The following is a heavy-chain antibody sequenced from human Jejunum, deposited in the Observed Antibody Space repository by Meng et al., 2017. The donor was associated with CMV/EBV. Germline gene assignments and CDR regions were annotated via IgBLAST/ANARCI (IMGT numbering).Heavy chain of an antibody. D-gene: IGHD2-2*01. CDR1: GFTFSTYG. V-gene: IGHV3-30*02. CDR2: IQYDGSIK. Sequence: QVQLVESGGGVVQPGGSLRLSFAASGFTFSTYGMHWVRQAPGKGLEWVAFIQYDGSIKYYPDSVKGRFTISRDNSKNTLYLQMNNLRAADTAIYYCVKDSHYDCSSSSCYLDYWGQGTLVTVSS. J-gene: IGHJ4*02. CDR3: VKDSHYDCSSSSCYLDY.